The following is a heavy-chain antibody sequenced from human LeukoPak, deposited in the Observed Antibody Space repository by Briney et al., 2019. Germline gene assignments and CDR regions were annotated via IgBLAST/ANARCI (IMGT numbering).Heavy chain of an antibody. Sequence: PSETLSLTCTVSGGSISNFYWSWIRQPAGKGLEWIGRVFTSGITNYNPSLKSRVTMSVDTSKNQFSLKLSSVTAADTAVYYCARDAGSGWYQVFDYWGQGTLVTVSS. CDR2: VFTSGIT. V-gene: IGHV4-4*07. D-gene: IGHD6-19*01. CDR1: GGSISNFY. J-gene: IGHJ4*02. CDR3: ARDAGSGWYQVFDY.